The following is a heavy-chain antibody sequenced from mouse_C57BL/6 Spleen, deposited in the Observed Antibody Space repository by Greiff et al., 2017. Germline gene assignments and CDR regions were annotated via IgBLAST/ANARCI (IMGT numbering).Heavy chain of an antibody. Sequence: QVQLKQPGAELVKPGASVKLSCKASGYTFTSYWMHWVKQRPGRGLEWIGRIDPNSGGTKYNEKFKSKATLTVDKPSSTAYMQLSSLTSEDSAVYYCARKDISSLCGNYFDYWGQGTTLTVSS. J-gene: IGHJ2*01. CDR1: GYTFTSYW. CDR3: ARKDISSLCGNYFDY. CDR2: IDPNSGGT. D-gene: IGHD1-1*02. V-gene: IGHV1-72*01.